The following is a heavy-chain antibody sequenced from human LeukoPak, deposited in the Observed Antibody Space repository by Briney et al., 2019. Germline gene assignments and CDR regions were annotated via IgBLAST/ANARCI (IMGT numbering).Heavy chain of an antibody. D-gene: IGHD4-23*01. CDR2: IYYSGST. CDR1: GGSISSGDYY. Sequence: SETLSLTCTVSGGSISSGDYYWSWIRQPPGKGLEWIGYIYYSGSTYYNPSLKSQVTISVDTSKNQFSLKLSSVTAADTAVYYCARVVTQGYFDYWGQGTLVTVSS. CDR3: ARVVTQGYFDY. J-gene: IGHJ4*02. V-gene: IGHV4-30-4*08.